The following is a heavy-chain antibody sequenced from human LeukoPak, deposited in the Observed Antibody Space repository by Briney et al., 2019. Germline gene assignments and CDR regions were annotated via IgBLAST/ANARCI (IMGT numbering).Heavy chain of an antibody. CDR3: VTGVDPCPVSENTMVRGVIICVQ. CDR1: GLSSDSYC. J-gene: IGHJ4*02. V-gene: IGHV3-64D*06. Sequence: GGSLCPSCPAPGLSSDSYCTGCVRQAPGKGLEYVSAISSNGGSTYYADSVKGRFTISRDNSKNTLYLQMSSLRAEDTAVYYCVTGVDPCPVSENTMVRGVIICVQWGEGTLVPVSS. D-gene: IGHD3-10*01. CDR2: ISSNGGST.